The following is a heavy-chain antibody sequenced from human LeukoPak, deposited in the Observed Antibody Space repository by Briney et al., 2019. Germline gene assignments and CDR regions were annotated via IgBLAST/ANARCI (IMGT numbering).Heavy chain of an antibody. J-gene: IGHJ4*02. CDR2: INPNSGDT. CDR3: AKDGGRGFNYGLYYFDH. D-gene: IGHD5-18*01. V-gene: IGHV1-2*02. CDR1: GYIFTGYY. Sequence: ASVKVSCKTSGYIFTGYYTHWVRQAPGQGLEWMGWINPNSGDTNYAQKFQGRVTMTRDTSISTAYMELSRLRSDDTAVYYCAKDGGRGFNYGLYYFDHWGQGTLVTVSS.